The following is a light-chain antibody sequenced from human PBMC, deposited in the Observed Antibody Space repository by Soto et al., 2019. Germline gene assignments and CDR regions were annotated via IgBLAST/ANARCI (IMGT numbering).Light chain of an antibody. V-gene: IGKV3-20*01. CDR2: GAS. J-gene: IGKJ3*01. Sequence: EIVLTQSPGTLSLSPGERATLSCRASQSISSSYLAWYQQKPGQAPRLLVYGASSRATGIPDRFSGSGSGTDFTLTISRLEPEAFAVYYCQQYGSSRFTFGPGTKVYIK. CDR1: QSISSSY. CDR3: QQYGSSRFT.